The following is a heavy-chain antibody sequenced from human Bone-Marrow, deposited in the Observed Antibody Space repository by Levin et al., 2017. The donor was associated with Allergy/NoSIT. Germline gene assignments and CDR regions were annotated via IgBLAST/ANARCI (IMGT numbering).Heavy chain of an antibody. CDR3: GRDGGLEAGGTDGMDG. CDR2: ISGGDGTI. CDR1: GFTFSSYS. Sequence: GGSLRLSCAASGFTFSSYSMNWVRQAPGKGLEWVAYISGGDGTIFYADSVKGRFTISRDNAKHSLYLQMTSLRVEDTAVYFCGRDGGLEAGGTDGMDGWGQGTTVTVSS. D-gene: IGHD6-13*01. J-gene: IGHJ6*02. V-gene: IGHV3-48*01.